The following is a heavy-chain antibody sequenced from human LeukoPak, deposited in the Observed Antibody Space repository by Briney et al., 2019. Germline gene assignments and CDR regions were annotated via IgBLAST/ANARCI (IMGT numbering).Heavy chain of an antibody. CDR2: ISAYNGNT. V-gene: IGHV1-18*01. J-gene: IGHJ4*02. CDR1: GYTFTSYG. Sequence: ASVKVSCKASGYTFTSYGISWVRQAPGQGLEWMGWISAYNGNTNYAQKLQGRVTMTTDTSTSTAYMELRSLRSDDTAVYYCAREDCSGGSCTFDYWSQGTLVTVSS. CDR3: AREDCSGGSCTFDY. D-gene: IGHD2-15*01.